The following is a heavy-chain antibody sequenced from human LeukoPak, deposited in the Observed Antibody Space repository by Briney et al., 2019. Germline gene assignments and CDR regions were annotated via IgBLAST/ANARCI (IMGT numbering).Heavy chain of an antibody. D-gene: IGHD4-17*01. V-gene: IGHV3-30*02. CDR3: ANWHGTVTTI. CDR2: IRYDGSNK. CDR1: GFTFSSYG. J-gene: IGHJ4*02. Sequence: QPGGSLRLSCAASGFTFSSYGMHWVRQAPGKGLEWVAFIRYDGSNKYYADSVKGRFTISRDNSKNTLYLQMNSLRAEDTAVYYRANWHGTVTTIWGQGTLVTVSS.